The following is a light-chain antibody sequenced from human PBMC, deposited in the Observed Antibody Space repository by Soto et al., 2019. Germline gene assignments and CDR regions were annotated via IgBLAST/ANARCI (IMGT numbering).Light chain of an antibody. CDR2: SNN. Sequence: QSVLTQPPSASGTPGQRVTISCSGSSSNIGSNTVNWYQQLPGTAPKLLIYSNNQRPSGVPDRFSGSKSSTSASLAISGLQSEDEADYYCAAWDDSLNARVVFGGGTKLTVL. CDR1: SSNIGSNT. CDR3: AAWDDSLNARVV. J-gene: IGLJ2*01. V-gene: IGLV1-44*01.